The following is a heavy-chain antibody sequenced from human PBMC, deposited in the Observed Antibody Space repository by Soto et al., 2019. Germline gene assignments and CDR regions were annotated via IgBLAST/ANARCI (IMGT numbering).Heavy chain of an antibody. V-gene: IGHV4-30-2*01. CDR2: IYHSGST. J-gene: IGHJ5*02. CDR1: GGSISSGGYS. Sequence: KTSETLSLTCAVSGGSISSGGYSWSWIRQPPGKGLEWIGYIYHSGSTYYNPSLKSRVTISVDRPKNQFSLKLSSVTAADTAVYYCARGRYCSSTSCSRGWFDPWGQGTLVTVSS. D-gene: IGHD2-2*01. CDR3: ARGRYCSSTSCSRGWFDP.